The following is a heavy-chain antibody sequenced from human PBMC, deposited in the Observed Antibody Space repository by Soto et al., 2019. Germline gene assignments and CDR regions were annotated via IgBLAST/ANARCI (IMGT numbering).Heavy chain of an antibody. CDR3: AKDLLSVYYYYGMDV. J-gene: IGHJ6*02. CDR1: GFTFDDYA. V-gene: IGHV3-9*01. CDR2: ISWNSGSI. Sequence: EVQLVESGGGLVQPGRSLRLSCAASGFTFDDYAMHWVRQAPGKGLEWVSGISWNSGSIGYADSVKGRFTISRDNAKNSLYLQMNSLRAEDTALYYCAKDLLSVYYYYGMDVWGQGTTVTVSS.